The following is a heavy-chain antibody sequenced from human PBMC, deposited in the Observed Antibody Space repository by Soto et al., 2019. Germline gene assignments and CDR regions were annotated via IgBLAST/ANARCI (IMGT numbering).Heavy chain of an antibody. D-gene: IGHD6-13*01. CDR3: ARVGSSWYTDY. J-gene: IGHJ4*02. CDR1: GFTFNYYA. V-gene: IGHV3-7*04. CDR2: INQDGSEK. Sequence: PGGSLRLSCAASGFTFNYYAMHWVRQAPGKGLEWVANINQDGSEKYYVDSVKGRFTISRDNAKNSLYLQMNSLRVEDTAVYYCARVGSSWYTDYWGQGTLVTVSS.